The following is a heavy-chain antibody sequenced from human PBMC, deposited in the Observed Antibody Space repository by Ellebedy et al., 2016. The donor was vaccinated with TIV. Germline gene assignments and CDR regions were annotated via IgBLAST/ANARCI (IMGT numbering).Heavy chain of an antibody. Sequence: PSETLSLTCAASGFTFSTYPMMWVRQAPGKGLEWVSYIPSASSATRYADSVKGRFTISRDNAKNSLYLQMNSLRDEDTAVYYCARVVAGLVGGDYWGQGTRVTVSS. J-gene: IGHJ4*02. D-gene: IGHD6-19*01. CDR1: GFTFSTYP. CDR2: IPSASSAT. CDR3: ARVVAGLVGGDY. V-gene: IGHV3-48*02.